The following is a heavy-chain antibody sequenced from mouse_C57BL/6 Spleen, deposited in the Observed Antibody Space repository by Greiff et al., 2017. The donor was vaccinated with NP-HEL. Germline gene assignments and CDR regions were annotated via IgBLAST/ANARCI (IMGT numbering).Heavy chain of an antibody. V-gene: IGHV1-22*01. J-gene: IGHJ4*01. CDR3: AYGSSFYYYAMDY. CDR1: GYTFTDYN. CDR2: INPNNGGT. Sequence: EVQLQQSGPELVKPGASVKMSCKASGYTFTDYNMHWVKQSHGKSLEWIGYINPNNGGTSYNQKFKGKATLTVNKSSSTAYMELRSLTSEDSAVYYCAYGSSFYYYAMDYWGQGTSVTVSS. D-gene: IGHD1-1*01.